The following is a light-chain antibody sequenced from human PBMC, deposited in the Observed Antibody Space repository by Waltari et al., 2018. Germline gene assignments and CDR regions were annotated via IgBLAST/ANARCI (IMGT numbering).Light chain of an antibody. J-gene: IGKJ1*01. V-gene: IGKV1-12*01. CDR1: QRMSSW. Sequence: DVQLTQSPSSVSASVGDRVTITCRASQRMSSWLVWYHQKPGKAPNLLIYDASTLQSGVSSRFSGGGSGTEFTLTIHYVQPEDSGTYFCQQTYTFPWTFGQGTKLEI. CDR3: QQTYTFPWT. CDR2: DAS.